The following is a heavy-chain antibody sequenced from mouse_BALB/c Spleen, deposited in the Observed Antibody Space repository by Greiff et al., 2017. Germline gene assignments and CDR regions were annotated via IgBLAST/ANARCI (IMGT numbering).Heavy chain of an antibody. Sequence: EVKLMESGGGLVKPGGSLKLSCAASGFAFSIYDMSWVRQTPEKRLEWVAYISSGGGSTYYPDTVKGRFTISRDNAKNTLYLQMRSLKSEDTAMYYCARHDGYSHYFDDWGQGTTLTVSS. CDR2: ISSGGGST. CDR3: ARHDGYSHYFDD. V-gene: IGHV5-12-1*01. J-gene: IGHJ2*01. CDR1: GFAFSIYD. D-gene: IGHD2-3*01.